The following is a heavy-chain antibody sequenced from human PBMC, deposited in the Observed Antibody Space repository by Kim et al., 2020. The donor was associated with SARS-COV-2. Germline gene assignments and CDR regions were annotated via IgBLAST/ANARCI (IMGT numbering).Heavy chain of an antibody. V-gene: IGHV4-39*01. D-gene: IGHD6-19*01. Sequence: YNPSLESRVTVSVDTSKNQFSLKLSSVPAADTAVYYCARHQAGYSSGWYYWGQGTLVTVSS. CDR3: ARHQAGYSSGWYY. J-gene: IGHJ4*02.